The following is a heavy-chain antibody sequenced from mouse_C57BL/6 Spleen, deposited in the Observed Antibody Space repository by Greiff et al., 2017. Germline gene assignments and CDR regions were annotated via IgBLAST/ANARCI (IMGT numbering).Heavy chain of an antibody. J-gene: IGHJ2*01. D-gene: IGHD2-4*01. CDR3: ARGGLRRGGYFGY. CDR1: GYTFTSYW. Sequence: QVQLQQPGAELVMPGASVKLSCKASGYTFTSYWMHWVKQRPGQGLEWIGEIDPSDSYTNYNQKFKGKSTLTVDKSSSTAYMQLSSLTSEDSAVYYCARGGLRRGGYFGYWGQGTTLTVSS. V-gene: IGHV1-69*01. CDR2: IDPSDSYT.